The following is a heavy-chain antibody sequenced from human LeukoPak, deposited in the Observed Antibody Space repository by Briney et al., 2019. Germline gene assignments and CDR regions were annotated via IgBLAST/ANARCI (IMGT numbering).Heavy chain of an antibody. J-gene: IGHJ4*02. Sequence: GGSLRLSCAASGFTFSSYAMSWVRQAPGKGLEWVSAISGSGGSTYYADSVKGRFTISRDNSKNTLYLQMNSLRAEDTAVYYCAKDLRWELLSGLFDYWGQGTLVTVSS. CDR2: ISGSGGST. CDR3: AKDLRWELLSGLFDY. V-gene: IGHV3-23*01. D-gene: IGHD1-26*01. CDR1: GFTFSSYA.